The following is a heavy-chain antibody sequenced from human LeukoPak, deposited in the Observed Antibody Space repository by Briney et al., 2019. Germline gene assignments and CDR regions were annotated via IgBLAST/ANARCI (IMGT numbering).Heavy chain of an antibody. Sequence: ASVKVSCKASGCTFTSYGISWVRQAPGQGLEWMGWVSAYNGNTNYAQKLQGRVTMTTDTSTSTAYMELRSLRSDDTAVYYCARSPLITIIVVVYAFDIWGQGTMVTVSS. J-gene: IGHJ3*02. V-gene: IGHV1-18*01. CDR2: VSAYNGNT. D-gene: IGHD3-22*01. CDR3: ARSPLITIIVVVYAFDI. CDR1: GCTFTSYG.